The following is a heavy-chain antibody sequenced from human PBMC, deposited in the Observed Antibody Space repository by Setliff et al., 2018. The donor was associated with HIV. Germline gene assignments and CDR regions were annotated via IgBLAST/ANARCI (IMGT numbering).Heavy chain of an antibody. D-gene: IGHD2-2*01. J-gene: IGHJ4*02. CDR3: ARLSCSSNSCPFDY. CDR1: DGSMASGSYY. Sequence: ETLSLTCSVSDGSMASGSYYWGWIRQPPGKGLEWIGSVYYSGTTYYNPSLKSRLRMSVDTSKNQFTLKVISMTAADTAVYYCARLSCSSNSCPFDYWVQGTLVTVS. V-gene: IGHV4-39*06. CDR2: VYYSGTT.